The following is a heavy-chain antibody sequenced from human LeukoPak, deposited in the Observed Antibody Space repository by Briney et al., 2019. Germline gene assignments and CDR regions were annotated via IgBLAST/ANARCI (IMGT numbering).Heavy chain of an antibody. CDR2: ISGSGGST. CDR1: GFTFSTYS. V-gene: IGHV3-23*01. D-gene: IGHD3-10*01. CDR3: AKLVRGVMTGGYLFDY. Sequence: GGSLRLSCAASGFTFSTYSMNWVRQAPGKGLEWVSAISGSGGSTYYADSVKGRFTISRDNSKNTLYLQMNSLRAEDTAVYYCAKLVRGVMTGGYLFDYWGQGTLVTVSS. J-gene: IGHJ4*02.